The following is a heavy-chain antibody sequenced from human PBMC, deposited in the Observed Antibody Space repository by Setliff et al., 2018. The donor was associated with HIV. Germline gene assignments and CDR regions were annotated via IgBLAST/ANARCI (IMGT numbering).Heavy chain of an antibody. Sequence: GGSLRLSCAGYGLTFNSYGMHWVRQAPGKGLEWLALIWYDESHKYYANSVKGRFTVSRDNSKTTVYLQMNSLRAEDTAVYYCARDRASSAYYSHFDYWGQGSLVTVSS. J-gene: IGHJ4*02. D-gene: IGHD3-22*01. CDR2: IWYDESHK. V-gene: IGHV3-33*08. CDR3: ARDRASSAYYSHFDY. CDR1: GLTFNSYG.